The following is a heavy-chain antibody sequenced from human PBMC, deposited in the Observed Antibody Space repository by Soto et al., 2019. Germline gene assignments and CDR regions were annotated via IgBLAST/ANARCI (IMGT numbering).Heavy chain of an antibody. V-gene: IGHV3-74*01. J-gene: IGHJ4*02. CDR3: ASSQWLVPGY. Sequence: EVQLVESGGGLVQPGGSLRLSCAASGFTFSSYWMHWVRQAPGKGLVWVSRINSDGGSTTYADSVKGRFTITRDNAKNTLYPQMNSLRAEDTAVYYCASSQWLVPGYWGQGTLVTVSS. CDR2: INSDGGST. D-gene: IGHD6-19*01. CDR1: GFTFSSYW.